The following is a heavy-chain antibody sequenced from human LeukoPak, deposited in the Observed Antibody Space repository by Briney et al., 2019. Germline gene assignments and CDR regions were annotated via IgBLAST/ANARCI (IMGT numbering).Heavy chain of an antibody. V-gene: IGHV3-74*01. CDR2: INSDGSST. CDR1: GFTFSSYW. CDR3: ARDDPRVGLH. J-gene: IGHJ4*02. D-gene: IGHD5-12*01. Sequence: PGGSLRLSCAASGFTFSSYWMHWVRQAPGRRLVCVSRINSDGSSTSYADSVKGRFTISRDNAKNTLYLQMNSLRAEDTAVYYCARDDPRVGLHWGQGTLVTVSS.